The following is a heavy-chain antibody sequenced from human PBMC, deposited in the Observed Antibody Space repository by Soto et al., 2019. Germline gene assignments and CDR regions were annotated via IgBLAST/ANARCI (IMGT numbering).Heavy chain of an antibody. V-gene: IGHV4-34*01. CDR3: AAPGLDCSSTSCFDP. CDR1: GGSFSGYY. CDR2: INHSGST. Sequence: QVQLQQWGAGLLKPSEALSLTCAVYGGSFSGYYWSWIRQPPGKGLEWIGEINHSGSTNYNPSLKSRVTISVDTSKNQFSLKLSSVTAADTAVYYSAAPGLDCSSTSCFDPWGQGTLVTVSS. D-gene: IGHD2-2*01. J-gene: IGHJ5*02.